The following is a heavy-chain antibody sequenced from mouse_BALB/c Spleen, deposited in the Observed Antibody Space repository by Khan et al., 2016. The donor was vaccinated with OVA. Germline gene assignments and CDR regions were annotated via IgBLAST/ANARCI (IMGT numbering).Heavy chain of an antibody. J-gene: IGHJ2*01. D-gene: IGHD1-1*01. V-gene: IGHV3-2*02. CDR2: ISYSGVT. CDR3: ARGNSYGYYFDY. Sequence: EVKLLESGPGLVKPSQSLSLTCTVTGYSITSGYAWNWIRQFPGNKLEWMGYISYSGVTSYTPSLKSRISITRDTSKNQFFLQLNSVTTEDTATYYCARGNSYGYYFDYWGQGTTLTVSS. CDR1: GYSITSGYA.